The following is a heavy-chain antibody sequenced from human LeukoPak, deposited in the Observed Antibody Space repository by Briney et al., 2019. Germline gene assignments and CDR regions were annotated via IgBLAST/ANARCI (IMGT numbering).Heavy chain of an antibody. J-gene: IGHJ4*02. CDR3: ARSGGNSDFDY. D-gene: IGHD4-23*01. CDR2: IYHSGNT. CDR1: GDSISSSNW. V-gene: IGHV4-4*02. Sequence: SGTLSLTCAVSGDSISSSNWWTWVRQPPGKGLEWIGEIYHSGNTNYNPSLKGRVTMSVDKSKNQFSLDLNSVTAADTAVYYCARSGGNSDFDYWGQGTLVTVSS.